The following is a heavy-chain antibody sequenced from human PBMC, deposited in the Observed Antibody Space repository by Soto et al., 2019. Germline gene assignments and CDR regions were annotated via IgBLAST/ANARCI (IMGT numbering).Heavy chain of an antibody. CDR3: AKDLIWSGYYLDAFDI. V-gene: IGHV3-23*01. J-gene: IGHJ3*02. CDR2: ISGSGGST. D-gene: IGHD3-3*01. CDR1: GFTFSSYA. Sequence: EVQLLESGRGLVQPGGSLRLSCAASGFTFSSYAMSWVRQAPGKGLEWVSAISGSGGSTYYADSVKGRFTISRDNSKNTLYLQMNSLRAEDTAVYYCAKDLIWSGYYLDAFDIWGQGTMVTVSS.